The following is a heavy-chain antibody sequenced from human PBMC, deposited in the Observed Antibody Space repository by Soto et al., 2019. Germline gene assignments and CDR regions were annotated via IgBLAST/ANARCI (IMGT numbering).Heavy chain of an antibody. CDR3: ARVGHITNYGMAV. Sequence: QVQLVQSGAELKKPGSSVKVSCGASGGTFSSYPINWVRQAPGQGLEWMGGIIPFFCTSNYAQKFQGRVTITADESTSTAYMELRSLRSEDTAVYYCARVGHITNYGMAVWGQGPTVTVSS. CDR1: GGTFSSYP. J-gene: IGHJ6*02. D-gene: IGHD1-26*01. CDR2: IIPFFCTS. V-gene: IGHV1-69*01.